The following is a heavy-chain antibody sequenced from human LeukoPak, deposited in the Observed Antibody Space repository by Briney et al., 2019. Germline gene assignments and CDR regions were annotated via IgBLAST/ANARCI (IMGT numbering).Heavy chain of an antibody. CDR1: GGSISSGDYY. D-gene: IGHD4-23*01. Sequence: PSQTLSLTYTVSGGSISSGDYYWSWIRQPPGKGLEWIGEINHSGSTNYNPSLKSRVTISVDTSKNQFSLKLSSVAAADTAVYYCARARQTTVVTPPGYFDYWGQGTLVTVSS. CDR2: INHSGST. V-gene: IGHV4-30-4*08. J-gene: IGHJ4*02. CDR3: ARARQTTVVTPPGYFDY.